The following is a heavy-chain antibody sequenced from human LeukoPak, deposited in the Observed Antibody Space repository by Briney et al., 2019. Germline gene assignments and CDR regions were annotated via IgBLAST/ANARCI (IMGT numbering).Heavy chain of an antibody. CDR2: ITDTGGGT. V-gene: IGHV3-23*01. Sequence: QAGGSLRLSCAASAFTFSTYAMSWVRQAPGQGPDWVASITDTGGGTYYADSVKGRFTISRDNSKNTLYLQMNSLRAEDTAVYYCARGGYSSSGNYYRDPAYYMDVWGKGTTVTVSS. CDR1: AFTFSTYA. CDR3: ARGGYSSSGNYYRDPAYYMDV. D-gene: IGHD2-2*02. J-gene: IGHJ6*03.